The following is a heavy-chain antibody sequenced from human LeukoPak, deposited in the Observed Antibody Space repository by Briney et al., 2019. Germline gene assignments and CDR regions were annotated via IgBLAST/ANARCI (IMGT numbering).Heavy chain of an antibody. Sequence: ASVKVSCKASGYTFTSYGISWVRRAPGQGLEWMGWISTYNGNTNCAQNLQARVTMTTDTSTSTAYMELRSLRSDDTAVYYCARDRREAYYDIFTAPKYWGQGTLVTVSS. CDR2: ISTYNGNT. D-gene: IGHD3-9*01. J-gene: IGHJ4*02. V-gene: IGHV1-18*01. CDR3: ARDRREAYYDIFTAPKY. CDR1: GYTFTSYG.